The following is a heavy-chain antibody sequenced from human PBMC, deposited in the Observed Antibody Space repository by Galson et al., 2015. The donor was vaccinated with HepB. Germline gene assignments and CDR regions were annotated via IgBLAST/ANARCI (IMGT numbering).Heavy chain of an antibody. Sequence: CKASGYAFTNYGISWVRQAPGQGLEWMGWLGVYNGNTNSAQKVQGRVTLTTDTSTSTAYMELRSLRSDDTAVYYCARVPRCYFDWFGYFDLWGRGTLVTVSS. D-gene: IGHD3-9*01. CDR1: GYAFTNYG. CDR2: LGVYNGNT. V-gene: IGHV1-18*01. J-gene: IGHJ2*01. CDR3: ARVPRCYFDWFGYFDL.